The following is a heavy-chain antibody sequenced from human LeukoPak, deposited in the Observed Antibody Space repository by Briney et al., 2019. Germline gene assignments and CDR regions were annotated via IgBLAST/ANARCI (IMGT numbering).Heavy chain of an antibody. CDR3: ARAGNLEWLLWPMVFFDY. CDR2: INHSGST. CDR1: GCSISSYY. D-gene: IGHD3-3*01. V-gene: IGHV4-34*01. J-gene: IGHJ4*02. Sequence: SETLSLTCTGSGCSISSYYWIWIRQPPGKGLEGIGDINHSGSTNYNPSLKGRVTISVDTSKNQFSVKLSLVTAADTAVYYSARAGNLEWLLWPMVFFDYWGQGTLVNGSS.